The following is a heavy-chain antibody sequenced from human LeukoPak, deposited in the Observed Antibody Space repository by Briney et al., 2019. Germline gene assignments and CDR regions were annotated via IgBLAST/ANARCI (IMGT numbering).Heavy chain of an antibody. D-gene: IGHD5-18*01. CDR1: GYSISSGYY. CDR2: IYHSGST. J-gene: IGHJ4*02. Sequence: SETLSLTCAVSGYSISSGYYWGWIRQPPGKGLEWIGSIYHSGSTYYNPSLKSRVTISVDTSKNQFSLKLSSVTAADTAVYYCARVDVDTAMAYFDYWGQGTLVTVSS. CDR3: ARVDVDTAMAYFDY. V-gene: IGHV4-38-2*01.